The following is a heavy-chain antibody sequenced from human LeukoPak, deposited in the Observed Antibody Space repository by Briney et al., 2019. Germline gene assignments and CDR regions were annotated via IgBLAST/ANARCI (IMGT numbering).Heavy chain of an antibody. CDR1: GFTFSSYW. V-gene: IGHV3-7*01. J-gene: IGHJ4*02. Sequence: GGSLRLSCAASGFTFSSYWMSWVRQAPGKGLEWVANIKQDGSEKYYVDSVKGRFTISRDNAKNSLYLQMNSLRAEDTAVYYCAKSVGATTRGPFDYWGQGTLVTVSS. CDR3: AKSVGATTRGPFDY. D-gene: IGHD1-26*01. CDR2: IKQDGSEK.